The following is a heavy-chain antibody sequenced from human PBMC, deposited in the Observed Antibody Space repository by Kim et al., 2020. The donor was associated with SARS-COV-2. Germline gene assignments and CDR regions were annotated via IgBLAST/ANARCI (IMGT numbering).Heavy chain of an antibody. J-gene: IGHJ6*02. D-gene: IGHD3-10*01. CDR3: AKGLLWFGEGFAGMDV. V-gene: IGHV3-23*03. Sequence: KGRFTISRDNSKNTLYLQMKSLRAEETGVYYCAKGLLWFGEGFAGMDVWGQGTTVTVSS.